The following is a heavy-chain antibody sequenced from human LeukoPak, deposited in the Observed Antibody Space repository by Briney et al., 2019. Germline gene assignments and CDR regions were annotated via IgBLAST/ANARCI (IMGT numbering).Heavy chain of an antibody. J-gene: IGHJ5*02. CDR3: AKKYNTGLDP. D-gene: IGHD1-14*01. Sequence: GGSLRLSCAASGFTFSSYSMNWVRQAPGKGLEWVSYISSSSSTIYYADSVKGRFTISRDNAKNSLYLQMNSLGAEDTAVYYCAKKYNTGLDPWGQGTLVTVSS. CDR2: ISSSSSTI. V-gene: IGHV3-48*01. CDR1: GFTFSSYS.